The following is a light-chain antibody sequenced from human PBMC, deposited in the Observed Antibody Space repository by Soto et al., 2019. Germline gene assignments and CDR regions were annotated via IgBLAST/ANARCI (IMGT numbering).Light chain of an antibody. CDR2: DAF. Sequence: EIVLTQSPATLSLSPGETATLSCRASQSASRYLAWYQQKPGQAPRLLIYDAFNRATGIPARFSGSGSGTDFTLTISSLEPEDFVVYYCQQRQYWPITFGQGTRLEIK. V-gene: IGKV3-11*01. CDR1: QSASRY. J-gene: IGKJ5*01. CDR3: QQRQYWPIT.